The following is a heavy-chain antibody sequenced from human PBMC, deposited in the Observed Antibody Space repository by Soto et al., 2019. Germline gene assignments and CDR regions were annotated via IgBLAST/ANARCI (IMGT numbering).Heavy chain of an antibody. D-gene: IGHD5-18*01. V-gene: IGHV1-69*12. CDR2: IIPIFGTA. CDR1: GGTFSSYA. J-gene: IGHJ6*02. CDR3: ARCDVDTAMPYGMDV. Sequence: QVQLVQSGAEVKKPGSSVKVSCKASGGTFSSYAISWVRQAPGQGLEWMGGIIPIFGTANYAQKFQGRVTITADESTSAAYMELSSLRPEDTAVYYCARCDVDTAMPYGMDVWGQGTTVTVSS.